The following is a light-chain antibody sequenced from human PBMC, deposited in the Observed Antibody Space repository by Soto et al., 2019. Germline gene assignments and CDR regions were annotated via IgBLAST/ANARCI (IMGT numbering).Light chain of an antibody. CDR1: QSITTY. J-gene: IGKJ1*01. V-gene: IGKV1-39*01. CDR3: LQHYNFSWT. Sequence: DIQMTQSPSSLSASVGDRVTITCRASQSITTYLNWYQQKPGKAPKLLIYAASDLQSGVPSRFSGSGSGTHFTLTISSLQPEDFATYYCLQHYNFSWTFGQGTKVDIK. CDR2: AAS.